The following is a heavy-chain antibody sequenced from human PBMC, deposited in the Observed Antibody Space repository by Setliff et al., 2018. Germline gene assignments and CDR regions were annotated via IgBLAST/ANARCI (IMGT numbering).Heavy chain of an antibody. CDR3: ARYRNYFDSSGQTQYYFDY. D-gene: IGHD3-22*01. Sequence: PSETLSLTCAVYGESFSGHYWSWIRQTPGKGLQWIGYISDSGSTSYNPSLKSRVSISIDTSKNQFSLKLSSVTAADTAVYYCARYRNYFDSSGQTQYYFDYWGQGTLVTVSS. CDR2: ISDSGST. V-gene: IGHV4-59*08. CDR1: GESFSGHY. J-gene: IGHJ4*02.